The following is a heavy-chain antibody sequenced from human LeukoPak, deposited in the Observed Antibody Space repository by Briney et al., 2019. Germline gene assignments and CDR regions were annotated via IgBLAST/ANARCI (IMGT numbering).Heavy chain of an antibody. J-gene: IGHJ6*03. CDR2: INPNSGGT. V-gene: IGHV1-2*02. CDR3: ARDSGSYYYYMDV. Sequence: ASVKVSCKASGYTFTSYDINWVRQATGQGLEWMGWINPNSGGTNYAQEFQGRVTMTRDTSISTAYMELSRLRSDDTAVYYCARDSGSYYYYMDVWGKGTTVTVSS. CDR1: GYTFTSYD. D-gene: IGHD1-26*01.